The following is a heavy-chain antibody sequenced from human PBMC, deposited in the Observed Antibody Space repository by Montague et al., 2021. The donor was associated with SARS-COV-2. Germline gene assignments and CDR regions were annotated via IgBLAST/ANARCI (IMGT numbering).Heavy chain of an antibody. V-gene: IGHV4-61*02. CDR2: IYTSGST. Sequence: TLSLTCTVSGGSISSGSYYWSWIRQPAGKGLEWIGRIYTSGSTNYNPSLKSRVTISVDTSKNQFSLKLSSVTAADTAVYYCARVPPYYYDSNGYYSEAFDIWGQGTMVTVSS. CDR3: ARVPPYYYDSNGYYSEAFDI. D-gene: IGHD3-22*01. CDR1: GGSISSGSYY. J-gene: IGHJ3*02.